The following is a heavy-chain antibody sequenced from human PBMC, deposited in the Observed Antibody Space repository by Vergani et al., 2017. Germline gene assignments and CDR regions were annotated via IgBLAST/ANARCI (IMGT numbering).Heavy chain of an antibody. Sequence: QVQLQESGAGLLKPSETLSLTCAVYGGSFSGYYWSWIRQPPGKGLEWIGEINHSGSTNYNPSLKSRVTISVDTSKNQFSLKLSSVTAADTAVYYCARGNRQQLVSRWGQGTLVTVSS. CDR2: INHSGST. J-gene: IGHJ4*02. CDR1: GGSFSGYY. CDR3: ARGNRQQLVSR. D-gene: IGHD6-13*01. V-gene: IGHV4-34*01.